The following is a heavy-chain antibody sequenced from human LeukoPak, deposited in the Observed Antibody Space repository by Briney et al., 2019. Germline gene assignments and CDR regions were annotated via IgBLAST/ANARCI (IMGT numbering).Heavy chain of an antibody. CDR2: ISGSGGST. J-gene: IGHJ4*02. CDR1: GFTVSTNY. V-gene: IGHV3-23*01. Sequence: HPGGSLRLSCAASGFTVSTNYMSWVRQAPGKGLEWVSVISGSGGSTYYADSVKGRFTISRDNSKNTLYLQMNSLRAEDTAVYYCAKARGRDGYKDELDYWGQGTLVTVSS. D-gene: IGHD5-24*01. CDR3: AKARGRDGYKDELDY.